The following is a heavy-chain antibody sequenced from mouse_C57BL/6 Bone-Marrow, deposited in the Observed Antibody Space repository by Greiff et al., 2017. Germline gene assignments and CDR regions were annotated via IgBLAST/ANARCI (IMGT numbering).Heavy chain of an antibody. CDR3: ARSGDYDENYYAMDY. V-gene: IGHV1-69*01. CDR1: GYTFTSYW. CDR2: IDPSDSYT. D-gene: IGHD2-4*01. Sequence: VQLQQPGAELVMPGASVKLSCKASGYTFTSYWMHWVKQRPGQGLEWIGEIDPSDSYTNYNQKFKGKSTLTVDKSSSTAYMQRSSLTSEDSAVYYCARSGDYDENYYAMDYWGQGTSVTVSS. J-gene: IGHJ4*01.